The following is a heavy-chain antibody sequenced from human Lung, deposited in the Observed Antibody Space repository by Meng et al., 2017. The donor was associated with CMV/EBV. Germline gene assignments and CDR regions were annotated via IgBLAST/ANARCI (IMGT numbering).Heavy chain of an antibody. CDR2: INSDGTST. J-gene: IGHJ4*02. CDR1: GFTCSTYG. Sequence: ASGFTCSTYGMHWVRQAPGKGLVWVSRINSDGTSTSYADYVKGRFTIARDNAKDTLYLQMNTLRAEDTAAYYCARALAVAGTGGHYWGQGTLVTVSS. CDR3: ARALAVAGTGGHY. V-gene: IGHV3-74*01. D-gene: IGHD6-19*01.